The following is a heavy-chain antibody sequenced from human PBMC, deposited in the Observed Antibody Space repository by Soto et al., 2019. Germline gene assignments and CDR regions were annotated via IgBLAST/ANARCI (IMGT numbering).Heavy chain of an antibody. CDR1: GFTFSSYA. J-gene: IGHJ5*02. D-gene: IGHD3-3*01. V-gene: IGHV3-23*01. CDR3: AKDWALDSDYDFWSGYYGWFDP. Sequence: GGSLRLSCAASGFTFSSYAMSWVRQAPGKGLEWVSAISGSGGSTYYADSVKGRFTISRDNSKNTLYLQMNSLGAEDTAVYYCAKDWALDSDYDFWSGYYGWFDPWGQGTLVTVSS. CDR2: ISGSGGST.